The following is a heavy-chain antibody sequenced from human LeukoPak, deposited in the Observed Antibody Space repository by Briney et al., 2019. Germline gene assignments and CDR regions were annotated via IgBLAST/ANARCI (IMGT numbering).Heavy chain of an antibody. V-gene: IGHV3-30*18. CDR1: GFTFSSYG. CDR3: AKEEAAGDYTDY. D-gene: IGHD4-17*01. Sequence: GRSLRLSCAASGFTFSSYGMHWVRQAPGKGLEWVAVISYDGSNKYYAGSVKGRFIISRDNSNNTLYLQMNSLRADDTAVYYCAKEEAAGDYTDYWGQGTLVTVSS. J-gene: IGHJ4*02. CDR2: ISYDGSNK.